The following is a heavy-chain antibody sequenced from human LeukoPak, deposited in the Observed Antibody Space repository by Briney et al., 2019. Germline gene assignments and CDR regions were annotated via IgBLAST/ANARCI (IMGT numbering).Heavy chain of an antibody. D-gene: IGHD6-19*01. CDR2: IYYSGST. CDR1: GGSISSYY. CDR3: ARDPRYSSGVGAFDI. J-gene: IGHJ3*02. V-gene: IGHV4-59*01. Sequence: SETLSLTCTVSGGSISSYYWSWIRQPPGEGLAWIGYIYYSGSTNYNPSLKSRVTISVDTSKNQFSLKLSSVTAADTAVYYCARDPRYSSGVGAFDIWGQGTMVTVSS.